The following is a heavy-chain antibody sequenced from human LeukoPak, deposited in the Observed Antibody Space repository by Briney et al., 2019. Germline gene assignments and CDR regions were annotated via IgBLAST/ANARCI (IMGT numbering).Heavy chain of an antibody. Sequence: GGSLRLPCAASGFTFSGSAMHWVRQASGKGLEWVGRIRSKANSYATAYAASVKGRFTISRDDSKNTAYLQMNSLKTEDTAVYYCTRNSGSYEYWGQGTLVTVSS. CDR2: IRSKANSYAT. D-gene: IGHD1-26*01. V-gene: IGHV3-73*01. CDR3: TRNSGSYEY. CDR1: GFTFSGSA. J-gene: IGHJ4*02.